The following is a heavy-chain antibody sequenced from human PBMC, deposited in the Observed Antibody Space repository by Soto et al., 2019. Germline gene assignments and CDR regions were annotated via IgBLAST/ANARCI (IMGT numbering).Heavy chain of an antibody. V-gene: IGHV4-59*08. CDR2: IYYSGST. CDR3: ARNYGDYVDY. D-gene: IGHD4-17*01. J-gene: IGHJ4*02. Sequence: SETLSLTCTVSGGSISNYYWSWVRQPPGKGLECIGYIYYSGSTNYNPSPKSRITISVDTSKNQFSLKLSSVTAADTAVYYCARNYGDYVDYWGQGTLVTAPQ. CDR1: GGSISNYY.